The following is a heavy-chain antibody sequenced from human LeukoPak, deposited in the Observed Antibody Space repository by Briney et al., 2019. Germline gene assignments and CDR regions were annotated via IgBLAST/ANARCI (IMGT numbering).Heavy chain of an antibody. J-gene: IGHJ4*02. CDR3: AIDPNWGVDY. CDR2: ISGNGGRT. CDR1: GFTFSNYA. Sequence: PGGSLRLSCAASGFTFSNYAMAWVRQAPGKGLEWVSTISGNGGRTYSADSVQGRFTISRDNSKNTLYLQMNSLRAEDTAVYYCAIDPNWGVDYWGQGVLVTVSS. V-gene: IGHV3-23*01. D-gene: IGHD7-27*01.